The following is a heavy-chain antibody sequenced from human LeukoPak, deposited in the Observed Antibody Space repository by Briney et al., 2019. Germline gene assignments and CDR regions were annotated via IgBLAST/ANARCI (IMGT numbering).Heavy chain of an antibody. CDR2: ISYDGTNK. Sequence: GGSLRLSCAASGFTFSNYAMHWVRQTPGKGLEWVAIISYDGTNKYYADSVKGRFTISRDNSKNTLWLQMDSLRAEDTAVYYCARGGAAAGRSYYYYGMDVRGQGTTVTVSS. D-gene: IGHD6-13*01. CDR3: ARGGAAAGRSYYYYGMDV. CDR1: GFTFSNYA. J-gene: IGHJ6*02. V-gene: IGHV3-30-3*01.